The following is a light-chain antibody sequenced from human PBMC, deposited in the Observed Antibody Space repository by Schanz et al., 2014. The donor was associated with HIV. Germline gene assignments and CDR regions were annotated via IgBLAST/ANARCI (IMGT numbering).Light chain of an antibody. J-gene: IGKJ4*01. Sequence: EIVLTQSPGSLSLSPGGRATLSCGASQRLSSSYLAWYQQKRDQPPRLVIYATSTRAAGIPDRFSGTGSGTEFTLSISTLEPEDFAVYYCKYFGNSGGTFGGGTKVEIK. CDR2: ATS. CDR3: KYFGNSGGT. V-gene: IGKV3-20*01. CDR1: QRLSSSY.